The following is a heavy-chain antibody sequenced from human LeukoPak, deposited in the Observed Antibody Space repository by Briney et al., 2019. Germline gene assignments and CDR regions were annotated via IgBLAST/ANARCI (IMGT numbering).Heavy chain of an antibody. Sequence: PGESLRLSCAASGFSFSSSAMSWVRQAPGKGLEWVSSITGNGATTYYSDSVKGRFTISRDNSRNTLSLQMSSLRVEDTAVYYCAKERRRVDTAMVRSYYFENWGQGTLVTVSS. D-gene: IGHD5-18*01. J-gene: IGHJ4*02. CDR2: ITGNGATT. CDR1: GFSFSSSA. V-gene: IGHV3-23*01. CDR3: AKERRRVDTAMVRSYYFEN.